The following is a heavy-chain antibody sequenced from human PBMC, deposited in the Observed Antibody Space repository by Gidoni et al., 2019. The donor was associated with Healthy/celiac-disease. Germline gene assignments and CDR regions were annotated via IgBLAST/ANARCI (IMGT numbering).Heavy chain of an antibody. D-gene: IGHD6-19*01. CDR1: GFTCSSYW. CDR2: IKQDGSEK. Sequence: EVQLVESGGGLVQPGGSLNLSCAASGFTCSSYWMSWVRQAPGKGLEWVANIKQDGSEKYYVDSVKGRFTISRDNAKNSLYLQMNSLRAEDTAVYYCARDQFGSGLGMDVWGQGTTVTVSS. J-gene: IGHJ6*02. CDR3: ARDQFGSGLGMDV. V-gene: IGHV3-7*03.